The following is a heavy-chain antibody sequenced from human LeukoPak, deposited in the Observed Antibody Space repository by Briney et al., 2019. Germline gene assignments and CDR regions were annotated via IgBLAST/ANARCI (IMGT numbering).Heavy chain of an antibody. Sequence: ASVKVSCKASGYTFTSYGISWVRQAPGQGLEWMGWTSAYNGNTNYAQKLQGRVTMTTDTSTSTAYMELRSLRSDDTAVYYCARECCGGQQWLAPAFDYYYYGMDVWGKGTTVTVSS. CDR3: ARECCGGQQWLAPAFDYYYYGMDV. J-gene: IGHJ6*04. CDR2: TSAYNGNT. D-gene: IGHD6-19*01. CDR1: GYTFTSYG. V-gene: IGHV1-18*04.